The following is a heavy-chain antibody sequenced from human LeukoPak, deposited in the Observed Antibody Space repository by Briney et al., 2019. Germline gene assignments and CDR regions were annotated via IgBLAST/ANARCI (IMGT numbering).Heavy chain of an antibody. V-gene: IGHV1-2*02. D-gene: IGHD3/OR15-3a*01. CDR2: INPNSGGT. Sequence: GASVKVSCKASGYTFTSYDINWVRQATGQGLEWMGWINPNSGGTNYAQKFQGRVTMTRDTSISTAYMELSRLRSDDTAVYYCARGTGYLFDYWGQGTLVTVSS. CDR3: ARGTGYLFDY. CDR1: GYTFTSYD. J-gene: IGHJ4*02.